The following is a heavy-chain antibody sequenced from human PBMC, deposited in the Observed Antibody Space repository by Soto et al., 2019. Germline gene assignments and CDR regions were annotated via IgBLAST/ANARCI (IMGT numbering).Heavy chain of an antibody. Sequence: SETLSLTCTVSGGSISSYYWSWIRQPPGKGLEWIGYIYYSGSTNYNPSLKSRVTISVDTSKNQFSLKLSSVTAADTAVYYCARGLKGRSAIFDYWGQGTLVTVSS. CDR3: ARGLKGRSAIFDY. J-gene: IGHJ4*02. V-gene: IGHV4-59*01. CDR1: GGSISSYY. CDR2: IYYSGST. D-gene: IGHD3-16*01.